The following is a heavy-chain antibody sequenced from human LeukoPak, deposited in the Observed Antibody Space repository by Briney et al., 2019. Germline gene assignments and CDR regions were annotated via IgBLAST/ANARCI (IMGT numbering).Heavy chain of an antibody. J-gene: IGHJ4*02. CDR1: GSTFSNYA. CDR3: ARGSRYSNTLFDY. Sequence: SVKVSCKASGSTFSNYAIGWVRQAPGQGLEWVGGIIPIFGTTAYAQNLQGRVTITADGSTSTAWMKLSNLRSEDTAVYYCARGSRYSNTLFDYWGQGTLVTVSS. V-gene: IGHV1-69*13. CDR2: IIPIFGTT. D-gene: IGHD4-11*01.